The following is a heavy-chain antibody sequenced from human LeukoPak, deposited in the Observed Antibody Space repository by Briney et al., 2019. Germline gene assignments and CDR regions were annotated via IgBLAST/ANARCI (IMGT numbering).Heavy chain of an antibody. CDR3: AREPKQWLVPIDY. D-gene: IGHD6-19*01. V-gene: IGHV3-11*04. CDR1: GFTFSDYY. J-gene: IGHJ4*02. CDR2: ISSSGSTI. Sequence: GGSLRLSCAASGFTFSDYYMSWIRQAPGKGLEWVSYISSSGSTIYYADSVKGRFTISRDNAKNSLYLQMNSLRAEDTAVYYCAREPKQWLVPIDYWGQGTLVTVSS.